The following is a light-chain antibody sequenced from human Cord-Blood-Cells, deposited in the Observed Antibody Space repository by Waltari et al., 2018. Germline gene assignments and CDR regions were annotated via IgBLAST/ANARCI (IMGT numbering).Light chain of an antibody. Sequence: DIQMTQSPSSLSASVGDRVTITCRARQSISSYLIWYQQKPGKAPKLLSYAASSLQSGVPSRFSGSGAGTDFTLTISSLQPEDFATYYGQQSYSTPFTFGPGTKVDIK. J-gene: IGKJ3*01. CDR3: QQSYSTPFT. CDR2: AAS. CDR1: QSISSY. V-gene: IGKV1-39*01.